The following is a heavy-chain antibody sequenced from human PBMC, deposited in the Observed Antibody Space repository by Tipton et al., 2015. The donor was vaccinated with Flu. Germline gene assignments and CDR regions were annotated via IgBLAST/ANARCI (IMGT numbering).Heavy chain of an antibody. CDR3: ARFGSRPPGSFDY. Sequence: TLSLTCTVSGGSISSSSYYWGWIRQPPGKGLEWIGYIYYSGSTNYNPSLKSRVTISVDTSKNQFSLKLSSVTAADTAVYYCARFGSRPPGSFDYWGQGTLVTVSS. D-gene: IGHD6-13*01. V-gene: IGHV4-61*05. CDR2: IYYSGST. CDR1: GGSISSSSYY. J-gene: IGHJ4*02.